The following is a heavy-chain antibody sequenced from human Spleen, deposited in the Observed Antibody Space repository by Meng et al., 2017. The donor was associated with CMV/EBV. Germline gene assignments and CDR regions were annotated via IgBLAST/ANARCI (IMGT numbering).Heavy chain of an antibody. V-gene: IGHV3-7*01. Sequence: GGSLRLSCAASGFTFSRYWMTWVRQAPGKGLEWVANIKQDGRETHYVDSVKGRFTISRDNAKNSPYLQMNSLRAEDTAVYYCATDVEPGTIGLLFWGQGTLVTVSS. CDR2: IKQDGRET. CDR1: GFTFSRYW. D-gene: IGHD2-2*02. J-gene: IGHJ4*02. CDR3: ATDVEPGTIGLLF.